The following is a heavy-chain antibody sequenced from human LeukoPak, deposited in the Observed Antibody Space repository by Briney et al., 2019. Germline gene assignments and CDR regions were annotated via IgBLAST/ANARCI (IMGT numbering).Heavy chain of an antibody. CDR1: GFTFGNYA. J-gene: IGHJ5*02. V-gene: IGHV3-23*01. CDR3: AKEAMYYDNSGSNWFDP. Sequence: GGSLRLSCAASGFTFGNYAMTWVRQAPGKGLEWVSGISGSGGTTYYADSVKGRFTISRDNPENTLYLQMNSLRAEDTAMYYCAKEAMYYDNSGSNWFDPWGQGTLVIVSS. D-gene: IGHD3-22*01. CDR2: ISGSGGTT.